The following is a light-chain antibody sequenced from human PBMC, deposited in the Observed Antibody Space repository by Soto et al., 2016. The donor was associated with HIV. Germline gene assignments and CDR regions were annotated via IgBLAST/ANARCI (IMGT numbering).Light chain of an antibody. J-gene: IGKJ1*01. CDR1: QSLVYSDGNTY. CDR2: KVS. V-gene: IGKV2-30*01. Sequence: DVVMTQSPLSLPVALGQSASISCRSSQSLVYSDGNTYLNWFQQRPGQSPRRLIYKVSKRDSGVPDRFSGSGSGTEFTLKISRVRLRCGVYYCMQGSHWPPWTFGQGTKVEIK. CDR3: MQGSHWPPWT.